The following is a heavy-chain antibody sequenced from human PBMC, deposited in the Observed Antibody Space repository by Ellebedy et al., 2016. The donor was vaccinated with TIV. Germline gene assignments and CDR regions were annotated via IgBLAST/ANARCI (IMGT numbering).Heavy chain of an antibody. CDR2: IYTSGNT. Sequence: MPSETLSLTCTVSGASLSSAYWSWIRQSAGKVLEWIGRIYTSGNTNYNPSLKSRVTMSVDTSKNHFSLKLTSVTAADTARYYCARGGSFANFWGQGILVTVSS. V-gene: IGHV4-4*07. CDR3: ARGGSFANF. J-gene: IGHJ4*02. CDR1: GASLSSAY. D-gene: IGHD1-26*01.